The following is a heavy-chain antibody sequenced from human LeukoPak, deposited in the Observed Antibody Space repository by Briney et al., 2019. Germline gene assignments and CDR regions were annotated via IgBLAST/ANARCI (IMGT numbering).Heavy chain of an antibody. CDR3: AKARDAYNYYWFDP. V-gene: IGHV3-23*01. J-gene: IGHJ5*02. CDR2: ISGGYTAAT. D-gene: IGHD5-24*01. Sequence: GRSLRLSCAASGFTFSSYAMSWVRQAPGKGLEWVSAISGGYTAATDYADSVKGRFTISRDNYDNTLYLEMNSLRAEDTALYYCAKARDAYNYYWFDPWGQGTLVTVSS. CDR1: GFTFSSYA.